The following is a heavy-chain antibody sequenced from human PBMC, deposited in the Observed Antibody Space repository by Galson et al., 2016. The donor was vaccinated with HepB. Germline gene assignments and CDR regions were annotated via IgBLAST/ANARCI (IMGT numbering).Heavy chain of an antibody. CDR3: ARSGTVTSWLQVWPKGYDYYYYGMYV. J-gene: IGHJ6*02. D-gene: IGHD5-18*01. CDR1: GYSFTSYY. Sequence: SVKVSCKASGYSFTSYYMHWVRQAPGQGLEWMGIINPSGGSTSYAQKFQGRVTLTRDASTSTVYMELSSLRSEDTAVYYCARSGTVTSWLQVWPKGYDYYYYGMYVWGQGTTVTVSS. V-gene: IGHV1-46*01. CDR2: INPSGGST.